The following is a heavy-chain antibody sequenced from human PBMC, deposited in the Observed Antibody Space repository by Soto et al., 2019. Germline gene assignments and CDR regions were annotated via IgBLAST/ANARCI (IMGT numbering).Heavy chain of an antibody. Sequence: PGGSLRLSCAASGFTFSSYSLNWVRQAPGKGLEWVSSIRSSSSYIYYADSVKGRFTISRDTAKNSLYLQMNSLRAEDTAVYYCARAYYDSSAFDYWGQGTLVTVSS. CDR1: GFTFSSYS. V-gene: IGHV3-21*01. J-gene: IGHJ4*02. CDR2: IRSSSSYI. CDR3: ARAYYDSSAFDY. D-gene: IGHD3-22*01.